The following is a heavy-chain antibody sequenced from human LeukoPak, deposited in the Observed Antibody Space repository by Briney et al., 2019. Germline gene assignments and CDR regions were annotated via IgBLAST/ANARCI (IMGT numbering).Heavy chain of an antibody. CDR2: ISSGTSYI. Sequence: GGSLRLSCAASGFTFNTYTMNWVRQAPGKGLEWVSSISSGTSYIYYADSVKGRFTISRDNAKNSLYLQMNSLRAEDTAVYYCARGAIAVAGLRDFDYWGQGTLVTVSS. D-gene: IGHD6-19*01. CDR1: GFTFNTYT. J-gene: IGHJ4*02. V-gene: IGHV3-21*01. CDR3: ARGAIAVAGLRDFDY.